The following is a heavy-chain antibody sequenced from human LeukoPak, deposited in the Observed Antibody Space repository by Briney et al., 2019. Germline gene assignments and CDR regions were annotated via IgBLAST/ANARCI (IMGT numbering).Heavy chain of an antibody. Sequence: GGSLRLSCAASGFTLSRYSMHWVRQAPGKGLEWVAVISYDGSHKYYVDSVKGRYTIARDNSKNTLYLQMNSLRAEDTAVYYCAKSVRYFDFDYWGQGTLVTVSS. J-gene: IGHJ4*02. CDR1: GFTLSRYS. D-gene: IGHD3-9*01. CDR3: AKSVRYFDFDY. V-gene: IGHV3-30*18. CDR2: ISYDGSHK.